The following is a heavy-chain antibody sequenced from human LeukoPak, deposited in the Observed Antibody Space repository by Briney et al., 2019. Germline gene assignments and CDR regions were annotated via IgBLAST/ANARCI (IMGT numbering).Heavy chain of an antibody. D-gene: IGHD4-17*01. Sequence: PGGSLRLSCAASGFTFSTYSINWVRQAPGKGLEWVSFISDGGTTAYYAGSVKGRFTISRDNAKNSLFLQMNSLRNEDTAVYYCARAYYGVSHFDYWGQGTLVTVSS. J-gene: IGHJ4*02. CDR2: ISDGGTTA. CDR3: ARAYYGVSHFDY. V-gene: IGHV3-48*02. CDR1: GFTFSTYS.